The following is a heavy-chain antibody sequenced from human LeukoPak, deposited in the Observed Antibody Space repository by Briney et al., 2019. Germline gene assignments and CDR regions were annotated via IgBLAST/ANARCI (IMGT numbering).Heavy chain of an antibody. Sequence: GASVKVSCKASGYTFTGYYMHWVRQAPGQGLEWMGRINPNSGGTNYAQKFQGRVTMTSDTSIITAYMELSRLRSDDTAVYYCASGDNWNYVDDYWGQGTLVTVSS. V-gene: IGHV1-2*06. CDR2: INPNSGGT. D-gene: IGHD1-7*01. CDR1: GYTFTGYY. J-gene: IGHJ4*02. CDR3: ASGDNWNYVDDY.